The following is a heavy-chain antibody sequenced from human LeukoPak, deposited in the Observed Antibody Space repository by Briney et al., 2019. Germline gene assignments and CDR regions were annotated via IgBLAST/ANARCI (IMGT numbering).Heavy chain of an antibody. CDR3: ARGPFGYGDSLGYYYYGMDV. CDR2: ISAYNGNT. J-gene: IGHJ6*02. D-gene: IGHD4-17*01. V-gene: IGHV1-18*01. CDR1: GYTFTSYG. Sequence: GESLKVSCKASGYTFTSYGISWVRQAPGQGLEWMGWISAYNGNTNYAQKLQGRVTMTTDTSTSTAYMELRSLRSDDTAVYYCARGPFGYGDSLGYYYYGMDVWGQGTTVTVSS.